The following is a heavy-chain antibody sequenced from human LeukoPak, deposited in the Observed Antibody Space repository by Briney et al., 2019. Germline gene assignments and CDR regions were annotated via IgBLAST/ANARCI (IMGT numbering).Heavy chain of an antibody. CDR3: ASITGYSSGSYQENGMDV. D-gene: IGHD6-19*01. Sequence: SETLSLTCAVYGGSFSGYYWSWIRQPPGKGLEWIGEINHSGSTNYNPSLKSRVTISVDTSKNQFSLKLSSVTAADTAVYYCASITGYSSGSYQENGMDVWGQGTTVTVSS. CDR1: GGSFSGYY. CDR2: INHSGST. J-gene: IGHJ6*02. V-gene: IGHV4-34*01.